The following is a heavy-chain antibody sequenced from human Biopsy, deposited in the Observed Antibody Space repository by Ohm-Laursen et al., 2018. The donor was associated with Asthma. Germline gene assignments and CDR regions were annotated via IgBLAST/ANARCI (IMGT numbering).Heavy chain of an antibody. J-gene: IGHJ4*02. CDR3: ARNLPGYTYGPFED. CDR1: GVSITTSPSY. D-gene: IGHD5-18*01. Sequence: SQTLSLTYTVSGVSITTSPSYWSWLRLLPGKGLEWIGCIYYSGETFFNPSLKNPLFMSLDSSKNQFSLKMTSVTVADTAVYFCARNLPGYTYGPFEDWGQGTLVTVSS. CDR2: IYYSGET. V-gene: IGHV4-31*01.